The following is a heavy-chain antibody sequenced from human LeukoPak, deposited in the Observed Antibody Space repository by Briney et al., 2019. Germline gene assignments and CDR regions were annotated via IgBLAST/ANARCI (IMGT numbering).Heavy chain of an antibody. Sequence: SQTLSLTCTVSGGSISSGGYYWSWIRQHPGKGLEWIGYIYYSGSTYYNPSLKSRVTISVDTSKNQFSLKLSSVTAADTAVYYCARATYSSGWYADYWGQGTLVTVSS. D-gene: IGHD6-19*01. J-gene: IGHJ4*02. CDR2: IYYSGST. V-gene: IGHV4-31*03. CDR3: ARATYSSGWYADY. CDR1: GGSISSGGYY.